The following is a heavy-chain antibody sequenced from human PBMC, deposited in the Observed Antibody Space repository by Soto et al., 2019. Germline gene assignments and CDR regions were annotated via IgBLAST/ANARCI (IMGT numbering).Heavy chain of an antibody. D-gene: IGHD3-3*01. J-gene: IGHJ6*03. CDR2: ISGSGGST. V-gene: IGHV3-23*01. CDR3: AKGDGPHDFWNLRYYMDV. CDR1: GFTFSSYA. Sequence: GGSLRLSCAASGFTFSSYAMSWVRQAPGKGLEWVSAISGSGGSTYYADSVKGRFTISRDNSKNTLYLQMNSLRAEDTAVYYCAKGDGPHDFWNLRYYMDVWGKGTTVTVSS.